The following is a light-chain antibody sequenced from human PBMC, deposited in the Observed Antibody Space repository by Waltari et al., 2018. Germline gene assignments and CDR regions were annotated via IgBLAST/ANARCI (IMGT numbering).Light chain of an antibody. CDR2: LNSDGIH. CDR1: SGHSSYA. Sequence: QLVLTQSPSASASLGASVKLTCTLSSGHSSYAIAWHQQQPEKGPRYLMTLNSDGIHSKGDGIPYRFSGSSSGAERYLTISSLQSEDEADYYCQTWGTGVVVFGGGTKLTVL. J-gene: IGLJ2*01. V-gene: IGLV4-69*01. CDR3: QTWGTGVVV.